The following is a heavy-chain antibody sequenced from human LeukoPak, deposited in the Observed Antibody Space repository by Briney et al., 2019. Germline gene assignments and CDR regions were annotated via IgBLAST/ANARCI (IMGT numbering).Heavy chain of an antibody. Sequence: SETLSLTCTVSGGSISSYYWSWIRQPPGKGLEWIGYIYYSGSTNYNPSLKSRVTLSVDTSKNQFSLKLSSVTAADTAVSYCAREEIAAAGTGYFQHWGQGTLVTVSS. CDR3: AREEIAAAGTGYFQH. CDR1: GGSISSYY. D-gene: IGHD6-13*01. CDR2: IYYSGST. V-gene: IGHV4-59*01. J-gene: IGHJ1*01.